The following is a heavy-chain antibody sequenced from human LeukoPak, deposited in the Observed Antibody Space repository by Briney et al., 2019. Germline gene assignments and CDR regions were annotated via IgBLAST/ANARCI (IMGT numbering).Heavy chain of an antibody. J-gene: IGHJ5*02. Sequence: PSETLSLICAVSGGSISSSNWWSWVRQPPGKGLEWIGEIYHSGTTNYNPSLKSRVTISVDKSKNQFSLKLSSVTAADTAVYYCARSEVASSSWYRAINWFDPWGQGTLVTVSS. CDR3: ARSEVASSSWYRAINWFDP. CDR2: IYHSGTT. D-gene: IGHD6-13*01. CDR1: GGSISSSNW. V-gene: IGHV4-4*02.